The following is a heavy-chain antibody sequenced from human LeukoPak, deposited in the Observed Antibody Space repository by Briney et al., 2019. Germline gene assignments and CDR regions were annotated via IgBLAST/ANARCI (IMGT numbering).Heavy chain of an antibody. Sequence: GESLKISCEGSGYSFPSYWIGWVRQMPGKGLEWMGITYPGDSDTKYSPSFQGQVTISADRSISTAYLQRNSLQASDTAMYFCARLSGFYDSTAGYIDYWGQGILVTVSS. CDR1: GYSFPSYW. D-gene: IGHD3-22*01. J-gene: IGHJ4*02. CDR2: TYPGDSDT. CDR3: ARLSGFYDSTAGYIDY. V-gene: IGHV5-51*01.